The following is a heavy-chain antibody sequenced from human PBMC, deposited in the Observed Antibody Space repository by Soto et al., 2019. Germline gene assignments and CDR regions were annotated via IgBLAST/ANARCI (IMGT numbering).Heavy chain of an antibody. CDR2: IYYSGSA. CDR3: ARHGVDYGDYASYYYYGMDV. Sequence: SSTVCRGIVSSGRCYLAWKHQPPGKGLDWIGFIYYSGSAYYNPSLKSRVTISIDTSKNQFSLKLTSVTAADTAVFYCARHGVDYGDYASYYYYGMDVWGRGTTVTVSS. J-gene: IGHJ6*02. CDR1: RGIVSSGRCY. V-gene: IGHV4-39*01. D-gene: IGHD4-17*01.